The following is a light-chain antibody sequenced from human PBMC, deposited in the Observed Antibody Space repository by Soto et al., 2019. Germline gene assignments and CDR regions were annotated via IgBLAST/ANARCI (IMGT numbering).Light chain of an antibody. Sequence: QSALTQPASVSGCPGQSITISCTGTSSDVGSYNLVSWYQQHPGKAPKLMIYEGSKRPSGVSNRFSGSKSGNTASLTISGLQAVDEADYYCCSKVFGGGTKLTVL. CDR1: SSDVGSYNL. CDR3: CSKV. J-gene: IGLJ2*01. CDR2: EGS. V-gene: IGLV2-23*01.